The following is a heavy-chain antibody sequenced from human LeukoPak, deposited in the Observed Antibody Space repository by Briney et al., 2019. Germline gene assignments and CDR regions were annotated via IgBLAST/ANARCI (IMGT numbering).Heavy chain of an antibody. V-gene: IGHV4-38-2*02. CDR3: ARDIVGASDY. CDR1: DDSITMYY. D-gene: IGHD1-26*01. CDR2: IYYSGST. J-gene: IGHJ4*02. Sequence: SETLSLTCSVSDDSITMYYWTWIRQPPGKGLEWIGSIYYSGSTYYNPSLKSRVTISVDTSKNQFSLKLSSVTAADTAVYYCARDIVGASDYWGQGTLVTVSS.